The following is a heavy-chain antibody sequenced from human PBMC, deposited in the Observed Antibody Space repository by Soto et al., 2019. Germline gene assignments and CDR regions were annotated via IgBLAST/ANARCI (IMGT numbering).Heavy chain of an antibody. J-gene: IGHJ6*03. V-gene: IGHV4-4*02. D-gene: IGHD3-10*01. CDR1: SGSISSSNW. CDR3: ARGMVRGVIPHYYCYMDV. Sequence: PSETLSLTCGVSSGSISSSNWWSWVRQPPGKGLEWIGEIYHSGSTNYNPSLKSRVTISVDKSKNQFSLKLSSVTAADTAVYYCARGMVRGVIPHYYCYMDVWGKGTTVTVSS. CDR2: IYHSGST.